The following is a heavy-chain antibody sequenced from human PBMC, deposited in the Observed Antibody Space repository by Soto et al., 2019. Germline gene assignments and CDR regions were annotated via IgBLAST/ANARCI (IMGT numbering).Heavy chain of an antibody. CDR3: ARAGTNMVQFDY. CDR1: GGSINSYF. D-gene: IGHD3-10*01. V-gene: IGHV4-59*01. Sequence: SETLSLTCTVSGGSINSYFWSWIRQSPGKGLEWIGHIYYSGSTSYSPSLKSRVSISVDTSKNQFSLEVHSVTAADTAVYYCARAGTNMVQFDYWGQGTLVTV. CDR2: IYYSGST. J-gene: IGHJ4*02.